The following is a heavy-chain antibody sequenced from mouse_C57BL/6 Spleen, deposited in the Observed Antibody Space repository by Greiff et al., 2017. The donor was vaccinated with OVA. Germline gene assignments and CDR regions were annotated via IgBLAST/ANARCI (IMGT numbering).Heavy chain of an antibody. J-gene: IGHJ1*03. V-gene: IGHV1-50*01. D-gene: IGHD1-1*01. CDR2: IDPSDSYT. CDR1: GYTFTSYW. CDR3: ARGYYGSNWYFDV. Sequence: LVESGAELVKPGASVKLSCKASGYTFTSYWMQWVKQRPGQGLEWIGEIDPSDSYTNYNQKFKGKATLTVDTSSSTAYMQLSSLTSEDSAVYYCARGYYGSNWYFDVWGTGTTVTVSS.